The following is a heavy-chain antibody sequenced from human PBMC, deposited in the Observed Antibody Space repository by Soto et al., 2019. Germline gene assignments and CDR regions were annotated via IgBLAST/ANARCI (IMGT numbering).Heavy chain of an antibody. CDR2: IGSSGGYI. D-gene: IGHD2-2*01. CDR1: VFIFSDFS. J-gene: IGHJ6*02. Sequence: WWSLRLSCSVSVFIFSDFSMNWFRQAPGKGLEWVASIGSSGGYIFYADSVKGRFTISRDNAKKSLDLQINSLRAEDTAVYYCAREKKHQSLGGRFGMDVWGQGTTVTVSS. CDR3: AREKKHQSLGGRFGMDV. V-gene: IGHV3-21*01.